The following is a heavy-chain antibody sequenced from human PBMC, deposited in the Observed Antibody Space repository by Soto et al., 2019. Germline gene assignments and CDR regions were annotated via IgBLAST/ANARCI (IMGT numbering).Heavy chain of an antibody. CDR1: GFTFTDYY. J-gene: IGHJ4*02. CDR3: ARDPIGGGAPYYLDS. V-gene: IGHV1-2*02. D-gene: IGHD3-16*01. CDR2: INPNTGGT. Sequence: QVQLVQSGAEVKTPGASVKVSCKASGFTFTDYYVYWLRQAPGQGLEGRGGINPNTGGTDYAQKFQGRVTMTRDTSITTAYMELGRRTSDDAGICYCARDPIGGGAPYYLDSWGQGTLVTFSS.